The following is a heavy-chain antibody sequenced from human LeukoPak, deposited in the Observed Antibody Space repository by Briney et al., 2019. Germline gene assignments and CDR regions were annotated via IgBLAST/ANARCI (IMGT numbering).Heavy chain of an antibody. J-gene: IGHJ6*03. Sequence: GGSLRLSCVVSGFPVRSNDMSWVRQAPGKGLEWVSASYSAGTPYYADSVKGRFTISRDTSRNTVYLQMNSLRLEDTAMYYCVRDRFYDVLTGYFYYLDVWGKGTAVTVFS. CDR1: GFPVRSND. CDR2: SYSAGTP. V-gene: IGHV3-53*01. D-gene: IGHD3-9*01. CDR3: VRDRFYDVLTGYFYYLDV.